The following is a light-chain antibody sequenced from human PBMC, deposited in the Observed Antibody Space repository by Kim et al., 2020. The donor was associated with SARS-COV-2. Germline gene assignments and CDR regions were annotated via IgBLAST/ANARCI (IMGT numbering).Light chain of an antibody. Sequence: PGKTARITCGGNSIGSKSVHWYQQQPGQAPVLVISYDSVRPSGIPERFSGSNSGNTATVTISRVEAGDEANYYCQVWDSSDDHRVVFGGGTKLTVL. CDR1: SIGSKS. CDR3: QVWDSSDDHRVV. CDR2: YDS. J-gene: IGLJ2*01. V-gene: IGLV3-21*04.